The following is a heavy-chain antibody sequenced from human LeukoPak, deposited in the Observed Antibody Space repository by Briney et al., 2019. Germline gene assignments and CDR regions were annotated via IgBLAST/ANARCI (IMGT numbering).Heavy chain of an antibody. J-gene: IGHJ3*02. V-gene: IGHV3-20*04. Sequence: PAGSLRLSCAASGFTFDDYGLSWVRHPPPKGLEWVSGINWNGGSTGYADSVNGRFTISRDNAKNSLDLQMNSLRAEDTALYYCARVRNGYSYDAFDIWGQGTMVTVSS. CDR3: ARVRNGYSYDAFDI. CDR1: GFTFDDYG. CDR2: INWNGGST. D-gene: IGHD5-24*01.